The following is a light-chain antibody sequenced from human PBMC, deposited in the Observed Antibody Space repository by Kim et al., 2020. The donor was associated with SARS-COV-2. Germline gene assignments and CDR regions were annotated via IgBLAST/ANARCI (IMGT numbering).Light chain of an antibody. CDR3: QKYNSAPRT. V-gene: IGKV1-27*01. Sequence: ASVGARVPITCRASQGSRNYLAWYQQRPGKVPKLLIYGATTLQSGVPSRFSGSGSGTDFTLTIRSLQLEDVATYYCQKYNSAPRTFGQGTKVDIK. CDR2: GAT. CDR1: QGSRNY. J-gene: IGKJ1*01.